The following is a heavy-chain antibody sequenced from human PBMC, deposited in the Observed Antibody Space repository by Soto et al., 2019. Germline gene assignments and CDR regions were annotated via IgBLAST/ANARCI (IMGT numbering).Heavy chain of an antibody. CDR2: IIPIFGTA. CDR1: GGTFSSYA. V-gene: IGHV1-69*01. Sequence: QVQLVQSGAEVKKPGSSVKVSCKASGGTFSSYAISWVRRAPGQGLEWMGGIIPIFGTANYAQKFQGRVTITADESTSTAYMELSSLRSEDTAVYYCARGVTMIVVVITTGAFDIWGQGTMVTVSS. D-gene: IGHD3-22*01. CDR3: ARGVTMIVVVITTGAFDI. J-gene: IGHJ3*02.